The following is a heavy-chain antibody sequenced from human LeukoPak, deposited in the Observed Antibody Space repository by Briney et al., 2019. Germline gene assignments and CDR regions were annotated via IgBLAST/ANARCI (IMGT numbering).Heavy chain of an antibody. V-gene: IGHV4-61*02. J-gene: IGHJ5*02. CDR2: IYTSGST. CDR1: GGSISSSSYY. D-gene: IGHD3-3*01. CDR3: ARDFWSGSWFDP. Sequence: NPSETLSLTCTVSGGSISSSSYYWGWIRQPAGKGLEWIGRIYTSGSTNYNPSLKGRVTISVDTSKNQFSLKLSSVTAADTAVYYCARDFWSGSWFDPWGQGTLVTVSS.